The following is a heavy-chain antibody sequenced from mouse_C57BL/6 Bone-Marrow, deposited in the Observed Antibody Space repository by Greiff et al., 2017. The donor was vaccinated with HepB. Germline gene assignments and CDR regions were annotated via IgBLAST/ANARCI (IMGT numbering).Heavy chain of an antibody. CDR3: ARNYYGSSYAFAY. J-gene: IGHJ3*01. V-gene: IGHV1-50*01. Sequence: VKLQQPGAELVKPGASVKLSCKASGYTFTSYWMQWVKQRPGQGLEWIGEIDPSDSYTNYNQKFKGKATLTVDTSSSTAYMQLSSLTSEDSAVYYCARNYYGSSYAFAYWGQGTLVTVSA. CDR1: GYTFTSYW. CDR2: IDPSDSYT. D-gene: IGHD1-1*01.